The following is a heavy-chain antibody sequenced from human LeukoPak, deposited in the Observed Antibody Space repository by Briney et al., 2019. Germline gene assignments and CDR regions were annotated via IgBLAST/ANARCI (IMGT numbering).Heavy chain of an antibody. CDR2: ISWNSGSI. J-gene: IGHJ6*02. CDR3: AKGQLGRYYYYGMDV. CDR1: GFTLDDYA. Sequence: GRSLRLSCAASGFTLDDYAMHWVRQAPGKGLEWVSGISWNSGSIGYADSVKGRFTISRDNAKNSLYLQMNSLRAEDTALYYCAKGQLGRYYYYGMDVWGQGTTVTVSS. V-gene: IGHV3-9*01. D-gene: IGHD3-16*01.